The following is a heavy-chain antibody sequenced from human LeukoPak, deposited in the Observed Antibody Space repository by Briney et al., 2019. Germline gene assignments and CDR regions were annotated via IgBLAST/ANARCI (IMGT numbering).Heavy chain of an antibody. J-gene: IGHJ2*01. Sequence: PGGSLRLSCAASGFTLSSYAMSGVGQAPGKELDGVSAISGSCGSTYYADSVKGRFTISRDNSKNTLFLQMNSLTAEDTAVYYCASNLSTSSYWYFDLWGRGTLVTVSS. D-gene: IGHD1-1*01. V-gene: IGHV3-23*01. CDR3: ASNLSTSSYWYFDL. CDR1: GFTLSSYA. CDR2: ISGSCGST.